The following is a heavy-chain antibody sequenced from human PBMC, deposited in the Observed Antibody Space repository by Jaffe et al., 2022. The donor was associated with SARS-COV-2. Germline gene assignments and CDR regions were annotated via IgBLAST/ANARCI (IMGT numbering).Heavy chain of an antibody. CDR2: ISSSSSYI. J-gene: IGHJ3*02. V-gene: IGHV3-21*01. CDR3: ARDLSRPRGWHAFDI. D-gene: IGHD6-19*01. CDR1: GFTFSSYS. Sequence: EVQLVESGGGLVKPGGSLRLSCAASGFTFSSYSMNWVRQAPGKGLEWVSSISSSSSYIYYADSVKGRFTISRDNAKNSLYLQMNSLRAEDTAVYYCARDLSRPRGWHAFDIWGQGTMVTVSS.